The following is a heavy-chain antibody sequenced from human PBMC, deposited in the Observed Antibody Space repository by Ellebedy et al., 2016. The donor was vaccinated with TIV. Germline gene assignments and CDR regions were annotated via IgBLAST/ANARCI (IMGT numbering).Heavy chain of an antibody. Sequence: GESLKISCAASGFTFSSYGMHWVRQAPGKGLEWVAFIRHDGSYEFYADSVKGRFTISRDNSKNTLYLQMNTLRPEDTAVYYCAKPQTFNWFDPWGQGTLVTVSS. CDR1: GFTFSSYG. V-gene: IGHV3-30*02. J-gene: IGHJ5*02. CDR2: IRHDGSYE. CDR3: AKPQTFNWFDP. D-gene: IGHD3-16*01.